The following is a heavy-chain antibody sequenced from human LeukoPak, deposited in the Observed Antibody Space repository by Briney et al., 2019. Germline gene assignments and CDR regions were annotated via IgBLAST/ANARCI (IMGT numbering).Heavy chain of an antibody. V-gene: IGHV1-8*01. D-gene: IGHD5-18*01. CDR2: MNPNSGNT. Sequence: ASVKVSCKASGYTFTSYDINWVRQATGQGLEWMGWMNPNSGNTGYAQKFQGRVTMTRNTSISTAYMELSSLRSEDTAAYYCALRQGIQLWRELDYWGQGTLVTVSS. CDR3: ALRQGIQLWRELDY. CDR1: GYTFTSYD. J-gene: IGHJ4*02.